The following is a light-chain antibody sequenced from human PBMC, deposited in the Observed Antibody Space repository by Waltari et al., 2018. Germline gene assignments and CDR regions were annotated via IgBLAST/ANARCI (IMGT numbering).Light chain of an antibody. CDR1: QRLLHSNGYNY. V-gene: IGKV2-28*01. CDR2: LGS. CDR3: MQALQTSFT. Sequence: DIVMTQSPLSLPVTPGEPASISCRPSQRLLHSNGYNYLDWYLQKPGQSPQLLIYLGSNRASGVPDRFSGSGSGTDFTLKISRVEAEDVGVYYCMQALQTSFTFGPGTKVDIK. J-gene: IGKJ3*01.